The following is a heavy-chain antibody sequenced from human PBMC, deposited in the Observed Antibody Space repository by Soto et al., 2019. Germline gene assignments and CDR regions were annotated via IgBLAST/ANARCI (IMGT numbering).Heavy chain of an antibody. CDR1: EFTFSSYG. Sequence: QVPLVESGGGVVQPGRSLTLSCAASEFTFSSYGIHWVRQAPGKGLEWVAVISYDGSKKQYADSVKGRFTISRDNSKNTLHLQMNSLRAEDTAVYYCAKDTYYHDTNDYYVFDYWGQGTLVTVSS. CDR3: AKDTYYHDTNDYYVFDY. J-gene: IGHJ4*02. D-gene: IGHD3-22*01. CDR2: ISYDGSKK. V-gene: IGHV3-30*18.